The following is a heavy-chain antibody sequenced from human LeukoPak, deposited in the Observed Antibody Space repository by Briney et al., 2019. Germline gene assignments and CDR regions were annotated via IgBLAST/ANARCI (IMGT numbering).Heavy chain of an antibody. V-gene: IGHV3-74*01. CDR2: INSDGSST. CDR3: ARAYYYDSSGYYHFDY. J-gene: IGHJ4*02. D-gene: IGHD3-22*01. Sequence: GGSLRLSCVASGFASSGFTFRDYWMHWVRQAPGKGLVWVARINSDGSSTSYADSVKGRFTISRDNAKNTLYLQMNSLRAEDTAVYYCARAYYYDSSGYYHFDYWGQGTLVTVSS. CDR1: GFTFRDYW.